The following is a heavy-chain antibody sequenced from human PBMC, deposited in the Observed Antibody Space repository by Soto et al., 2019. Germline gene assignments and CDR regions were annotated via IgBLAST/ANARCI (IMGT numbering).Heavy chain of an antibody. CDR1: GYTFTSYG. Sequence: ASVKVSCKASGYTFTSYGISWVRQAPGQGLEWMGWISAYNGNTNYAQKLQGRVTMTTDTSTSTAYMELRSLRSDDTAVYYCARGNRDDFWSGYLNPYYYYGMGGWGQGTTVTVAS. D-gene: IGHD3-3*01. CDR2: ISAYNGNT. CDR3: ARGNRDDFWSGYLNPYYYYGMGG. J-gene: IGHJ6*02. V-gene: IGHV1-18*04.